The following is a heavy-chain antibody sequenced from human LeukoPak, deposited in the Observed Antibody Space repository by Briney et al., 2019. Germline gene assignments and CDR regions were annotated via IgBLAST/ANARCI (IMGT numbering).Heavy chain of an antibody. CDR3: ARFYSGSSYYFDY. CDR2: IYYSGST. D-gene: IGHD1-26*01. J-gene: IGHJ4*02. CDR1: GGSISSHY. Sequence: PSETLSLTCTVSGGSISSHYWSWIRQPPGKGLEWIGYIYYSGSTNYNPSLKSRVTISVDTSKNQFSLKLSSVTAADTAVYYCARFYSGSSYYFDYWGQGTLVTVSS. V-gene: IGHV4-59*11.